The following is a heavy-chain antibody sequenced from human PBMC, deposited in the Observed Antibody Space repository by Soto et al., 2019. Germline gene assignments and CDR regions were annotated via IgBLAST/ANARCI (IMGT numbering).Heavy chain of an antibody. D-gene: IGHD2-2*01. Sequence: GGSLRLSCRASGFTCDDHAIHWVLQTPGKGMAWVSGISWNSGSIGYADSVKGRFTISRDNAKTSLYLQMNSLRAEDTALYYCAKDIAQSGYCRSTSCYGVEYWGQRPLGTVSS. CDR2: ISWNSGSI. V-gene: IGHV3-9*01. CDR1: GFTCDDHA. J-gene: IGHJ4*02. CDR3: AKDIAQSGYCRSTSCYGVEY.